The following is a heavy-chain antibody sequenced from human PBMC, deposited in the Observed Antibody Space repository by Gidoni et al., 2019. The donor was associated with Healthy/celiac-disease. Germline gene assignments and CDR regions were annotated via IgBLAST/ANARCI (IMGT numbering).Heavy chain of an antibody. CDR2: ISYDGSNK. J-gene: IGHJ6*03. CDR3: ARDNTSWGVGYMDV. CDR1: GFTFSSYA. D-gene: IGHD3-16*01. V-gene: IGHV3-30-3*01. Sequence: QVQLVESGGGVVQPGRSLRLSCAASGFTFSSYAMHWVRQAPGKGLEWVAVISYDGSNKYYADSVKGRFTISRDNSKNTLYLQMNSLRAEDTAVYYCARDNTSWGVGYMDVWGKGTTVTVSS.